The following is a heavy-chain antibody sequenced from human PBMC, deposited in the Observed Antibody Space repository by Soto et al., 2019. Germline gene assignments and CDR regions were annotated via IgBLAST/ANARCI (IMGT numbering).Heavy chain of an antibody. V-gene: IGHV1-2*04. CDR3: ARAAQQLVLFDY. D-gene: IGHD6-13*01. J-gene: IGHJ4*02. Sequence: ASVKVSCKASGYTFTGYYMHWVRQAPGQGLEWMGWINPNSGGTNYAQKFQGWVTMTRDTSISTAYMELSRLRSDDAAVYYCARAAQQLVLFDYWGQGTLVTVSS. CDR2: INPNSGGT. CDR1: GYTFTGYY.